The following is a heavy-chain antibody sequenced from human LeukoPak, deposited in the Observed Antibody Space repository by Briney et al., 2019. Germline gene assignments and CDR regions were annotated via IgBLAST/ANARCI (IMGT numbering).Heavy chain of an antibody. D-gene: IGHD5-12*01. CDR1: GYSFTGYG. CDR3: ARVTEIVATSHYYGMDV. J-gene: IGHJ6*04. CDR2: ISAYNGNT. V-gene: IGHV1-18*04. Sequence: ASVKVSCKASGYSFTGYGINWVRQAPGQGLEWMGWISAYNGNTNYAQKVQGRVTMTTDTSTSTAHMELRRLRSDDTAVYYCARVTEIVATSHYYGMDVWGKGTTVTVSS.